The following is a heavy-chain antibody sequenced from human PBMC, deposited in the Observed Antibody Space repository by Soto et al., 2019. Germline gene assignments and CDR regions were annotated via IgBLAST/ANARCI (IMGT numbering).Heavy chain of an antibody. CDR1: GGSITSSDYY. Sequence: SETLSLTCTVSGGSITSSDYYWGWIRRPPGKGLEWIGTLDYSGDTNYNPSLKSRVTISADTSKNQFSLTLTSVTAADTAVYYCARRTNLYASGSYKFDPWGQGALVTVAS. D-gene: IGHD3-10*01. CDR3: ARRTNLYASGSYKFDP. J-gene: IGHJ5*02. V-gene: IGHV4-39*01. CDR2: LDYSGDT.